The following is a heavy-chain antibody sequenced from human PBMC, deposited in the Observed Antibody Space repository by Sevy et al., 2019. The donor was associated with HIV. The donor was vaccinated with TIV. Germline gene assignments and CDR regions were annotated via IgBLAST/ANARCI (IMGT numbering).Heavy chain of an antibody. CDR3: AGGRYDTSGSFDAFDL. CDR1: GFTFSSYG. J-gene: IGHJ3*01. CDR2: IRYDGSNK. Sequence: GGSLRLSCAASGFTFSSYGMHWVRQAPGKGLEWVAFIRYDGSNKYYADSVKGRFTISRDNSKNTLYLQMDSLRAEETAVYYCAGGRYDTSGSFDAFDLWGHGTMVTVSS. D-gene: IGHD3-22*01. V-gene: IGHV3-30*02.